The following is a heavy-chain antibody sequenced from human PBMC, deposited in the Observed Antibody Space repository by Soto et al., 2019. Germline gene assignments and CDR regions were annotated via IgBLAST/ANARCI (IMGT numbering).Heavy chain of an antibody. V-gene: IGHV3-15*07. CDR3: TTLLRYFDWLLGYNWFDP. CDR2: IKSKTDGGTT. Sequence: GGSLRLSCAASGFTFSNAWMNWVRQAPGKGLEWVGRIKSKTDGGTTDYAAPVKGRFTISRDDSKNTLYLQMNSLKTEDTAVYYFTTLLRYFDWLLGYNWFDPWGQGTLVTVSS. J-gene: IGHJ5*02. CDR1: GFTFSNAW. D-gene: IGHD3-9*01.